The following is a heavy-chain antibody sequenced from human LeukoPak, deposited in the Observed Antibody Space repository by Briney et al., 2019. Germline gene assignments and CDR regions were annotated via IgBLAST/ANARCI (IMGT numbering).Heavy chain of an antibody. CDR1: GFTLSDYY. CDR2: ISSSSSYT. CDR3: ARGGQLVPIDY. Sequence: GGSLRLSCAASGFTLSDYYMSWIRQAPGKGLEWVSYISSSSSYTNYADSVKGRFTISRDNAKNSLYLQMNSLRAEDTAVYYCARGGQLVPIDYWGQGTLVTVSS. V-gene: IGHV3-11*06. J-gene: IGHJ4*02. D-gene: IGHD6-6*01.